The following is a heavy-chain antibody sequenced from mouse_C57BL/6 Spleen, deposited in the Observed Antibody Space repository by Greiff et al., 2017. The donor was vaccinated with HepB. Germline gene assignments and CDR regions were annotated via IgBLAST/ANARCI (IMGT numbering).Heavy chain of an antibody. J-gene: IGHJ3*01. CDR1: GYAFSSYW. Sequence: VQVVESGAELVKPGASVKISCKASGYAFSSYWMNWVKQRPGKGLEWIGQIYPGDGDTNYNGKFKGKATLTADKSSSTAYMQLSSLTSEDSAVYFCAPRQSRLRAWFAYRGQETLVTVSA. CDR2: IYPGDGDT. V-gene: IGHV1-80*01. CDR3: APRQSRLRAWFAY. D-gene: IGHD3-2*02.